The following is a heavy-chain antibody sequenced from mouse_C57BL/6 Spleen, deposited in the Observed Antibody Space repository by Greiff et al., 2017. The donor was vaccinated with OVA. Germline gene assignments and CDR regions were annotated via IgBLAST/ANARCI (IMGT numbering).Heavy chain of an antibody. CDR2: IDPSDSET. J-gene: IGHJ1*03. V-gene: IGHV1-52*01. CDR1: GYTFTSYW. D-gene: IGHD2-4*01. CDR3: ARGLRRNYWYFDV. Sequence: QVQLKQPGAELVRPGSSVKLSCKASGYTFTSYWMHWVKQRPIQGLEWIGNIDPSDSETHYNQKFKDKATLTVDKSSSTAYMQLSSLTSEDSAVYYCARGLRRNYWYFDVWGTGTTVTVSS.